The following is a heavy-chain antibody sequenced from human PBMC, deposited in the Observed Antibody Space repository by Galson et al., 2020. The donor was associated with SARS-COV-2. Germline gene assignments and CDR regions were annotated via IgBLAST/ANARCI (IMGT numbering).Heavy chain of an antibody. CDR1: GGSFSGYY. J-gene: IGHJ4*02. CDR2: INHSGST. CDR3: ARASYSSSLYGPKYYFDY. Sequence: SETLSLTCAVYGGSFSGYYWSWIRQPPGKGLEWIGEINHSGSTNYNPSLKSRVTISVDTSKNQFSLKLSSVTAADTAVYYCARASYSSSLYGPKYYFDYWGQGTLVTVSS. V-gene: IGHV4-34*01. D-gene: IGHD6-13*01.